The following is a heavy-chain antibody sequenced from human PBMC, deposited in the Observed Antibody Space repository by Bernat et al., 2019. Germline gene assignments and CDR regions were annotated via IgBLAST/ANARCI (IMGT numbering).Heavy chain of an antibody. J-gene: IGHJ5*02. CDR1: GFTFDDYG. CDR2: INWNGGST. Sequence: EVQLVESGGGVVRPGGSLRLSCAASGFTFDDYGMSWVRQAPGKGLEWVSGINWNGGSTGYADSVKGRFTISRDNAKNSLYLQMNSLRAEDTAVYYCARDIPMIVPRDNWFDPWGQGTLVTVSS. D-gene: IGHD3-22*01. V-gene: IGHV3-20*04. CDR3: ARDIPMIVPRDNWFDP.